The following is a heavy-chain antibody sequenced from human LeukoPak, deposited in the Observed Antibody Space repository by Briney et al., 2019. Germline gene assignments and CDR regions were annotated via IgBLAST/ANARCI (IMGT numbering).Heavy chain of an antibody. J-gene: IGHJ6*02. D-gene: IGHD2-15*01. CDR1: GLTFSDYR. CDR2: TAGPDDVI. V-gene: IGHV3-23*01. Sequence: PGGSLRLSCAVSGLTFSDYRMIWVRQAPEKRLEWVAVTAGPDDVIQYADSVKGRFTISTDNSKNTVYLQMNSLRAEDTALYFCATYIQRPPGMDVWGQGTTVTVSS. CDR3: ATYIQRPPGMDV.